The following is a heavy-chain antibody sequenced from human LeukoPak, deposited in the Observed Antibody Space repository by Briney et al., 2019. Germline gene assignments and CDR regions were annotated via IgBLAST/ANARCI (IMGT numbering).Heavy chain of an antibody. CDR1: GFTFSSYA. D-gene: IGHD5-18*01. CDR2: ISGSGGST. CDR3: AKDLLLGSYGYYDY. V-gene: IGHV3-23*01. J-gene: IGHJ4*02. Sequence: GGSLRLSRAASGFTFSSYAMSWVRQAPGKGLEWVSSISGSGGSTYYADSVKGRFTISRDNSKSTLYLQMNSLRAEDTAVYYCAKDLLLGSYGYYDYWGQGTLVTVSS.